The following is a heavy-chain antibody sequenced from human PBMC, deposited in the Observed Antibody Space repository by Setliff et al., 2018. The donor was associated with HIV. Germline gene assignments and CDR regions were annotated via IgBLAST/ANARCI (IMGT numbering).Heavy chain of an antibody. J-gene: IGHJ3*02. CDR2: IIPIFGTA. V-gene: IGHV1-69*13. D-gene: IGHD3-10*01. Sequence: AASVKVSCKASGGTFSSYAISWVRQAPGQGLEWMGGIIPIFGTANYAQKFQGRVTITADESTSTAYMELSSLRSEDTAVYYCAREESGPDAFDIWGQGTMVTV. CDR1: GGTFSSYA. CDR3: AREESGPDAFDI.